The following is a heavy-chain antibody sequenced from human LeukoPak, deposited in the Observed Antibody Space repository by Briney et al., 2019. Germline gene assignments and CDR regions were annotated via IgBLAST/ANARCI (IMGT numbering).Heavy chain of an antibody. V-gene: IGHV3-30-3*01. Sequence: PGRSLRLSCAASGFTFSSYAMHWVRQAPGKGLEWVAVISYDGSNKYYADSVKGRFTISRDNSKNTLYLQMNSLRAEDTAVYYCARDGPRSTSYYFDYWGQGTLVTVSS. CDR2: ISYDGSNK. CDR3: ARDGPRSTSYYFDY. CDR1: GFTFSSYA. D-gene: IGHD2-2*01. J-gene: IGHJ4*02.